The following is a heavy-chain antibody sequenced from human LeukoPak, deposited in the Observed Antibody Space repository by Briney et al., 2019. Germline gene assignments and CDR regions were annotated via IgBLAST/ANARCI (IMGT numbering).Heavy chain of an antibody. V-gene: IGHV5-51*01. CDR1: GYSFTSYW. Sequence: GESLKISCKGSGYSFTSYWIGWVRQMPGKGLEWMGIIYPGDSDTRYSPSFQGQVTISADKPISTAYLQWSSLKASDTAMYYCARQSLSYYYGSGSSRHYYYYYMDVWGKGTTVTVSS. J-gene: IGHJ6*03. CDR3: ARQSLSYYYGSGSSRHYYYYYMDV. D-gene: IGHD3-10*01. CDR2: IYPGDSDT.